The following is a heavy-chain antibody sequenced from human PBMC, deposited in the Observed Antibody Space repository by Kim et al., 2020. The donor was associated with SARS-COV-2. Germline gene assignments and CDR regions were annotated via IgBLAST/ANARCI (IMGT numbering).Heavy chain of an antibody. CDR3: ARSGYGSGTDV. CDR1: GFTFSSYA. Sequence: GGSLRLSCAASGFTFSSYAMHWVRQAPGKGLEWVAVISYDGSNKYYADSVKGRFTISRDNSKNTLYLQMNSLRAEDTAVYYCARSGYGSGTDVWGQGTTVTVSS. CDR2: ISYDGSNK. D-gene: IGHD5-12*01. V-gene: IGHV3-30*04. J-gene: IGHJ6*02.